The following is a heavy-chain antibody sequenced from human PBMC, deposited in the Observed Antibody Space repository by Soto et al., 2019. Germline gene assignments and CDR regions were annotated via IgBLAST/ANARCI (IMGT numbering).Heavy chain of an antibody. Sequence: PGESLKISCAASGFTFSSYGMHWVRQAPGKGLEWVAVIWYDGSNKYYADSVKGRFTISRDNSKNTLYLQMNSLRAEDTAVYYCANADYGGNSEGAFDIWGQGTMVTVSS. CDR3: ANADYGGNSEGAFDI. D-gene: IGHD4-17*01. V-gene: IGHV3-33*06. CDR1: GFTFSSYG. CDR2: IWYDGSNK. J-gene: IGHJ3*02.